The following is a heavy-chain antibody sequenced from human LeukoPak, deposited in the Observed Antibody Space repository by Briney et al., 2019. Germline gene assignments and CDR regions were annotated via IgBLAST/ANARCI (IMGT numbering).Heavy chain of an antibody. D-gene: IGHD3-22*01. CDR2: ISAYNGNT. CDR3: ARQTYYYDSSGQGLVSSQIDY. V-gene: IGHV1-18*01. CDR1: GYTFTSYG. Sequence: ASVKVSCKASGYTFTSYGISWVRQAPGQGLEWMGWISAYNGNTNYAQKLQDRVTMTTDTSTSTAYMELRSLRSDDTAVYYCARQTYYYDSSGQGLVSSQIDYWGQGTLVTVSS. J-gene: IGHJ4*02.